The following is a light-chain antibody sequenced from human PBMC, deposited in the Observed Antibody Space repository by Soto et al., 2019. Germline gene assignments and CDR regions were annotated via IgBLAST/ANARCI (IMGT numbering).Light chain of an antibody. J-gene: IGKJ1*01. CDR2: AAS. Sequence: EIVLTHSPGTLSLSPGERATLSCRASQSVSSSYLAWYQQKPGQAPRLLIYAASRRATGIPDRFSGSGSGTDFTLTISRLEPEDFAVYYCQQYGSSPWTFGQGTKVDIK. V-gene: IGKV3-20*01. CDR1: QSVSSSY. CDR3: QQYGSSPWT.